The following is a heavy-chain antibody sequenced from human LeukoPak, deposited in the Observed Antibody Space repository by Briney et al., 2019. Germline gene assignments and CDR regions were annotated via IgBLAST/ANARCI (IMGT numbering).Heavy chain of an antibody. CDR3: ARDREGLVAVARYYMDV. CDR1: GFTFSSYS. Sequence: PGGSLRLSCAASGFTFSSYSMNWVRQAPGKGLEWVSSISSSSSYIYYADSVKGRFTISRDNAKNSLYLQMNSLRAEDTAVYYCARDREGLVAVARYYMDVWGKGTTVTVSS. D-gene: IGHD6-19*01. J-gene: IGHJ6*03. V-gene: IGHV3-21*01. CDR2: ISSSSSYI.